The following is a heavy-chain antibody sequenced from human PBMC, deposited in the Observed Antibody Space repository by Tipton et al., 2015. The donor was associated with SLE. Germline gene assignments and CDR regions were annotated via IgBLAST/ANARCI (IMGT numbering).Heavy chain of an antibody. Sequence: TLSLTCTVSGGSISSSSYYWGWIRQPPGKGLEWIGYIYTSGSTNYNPSLKSRVTISVDTSKNQFSLKLSSVTAADTAVYYCARSLGVAGTPYYFDYWGQGTLVTVSS. CDR2: IYTSGST. V-gene: IGHV4-61*05. D-gene: IGHD6-19*01. J-gene: IGHJ4*02. CDR3: ARSLGVAGTPYYFDY. CDR1: GGSISSSSYY.